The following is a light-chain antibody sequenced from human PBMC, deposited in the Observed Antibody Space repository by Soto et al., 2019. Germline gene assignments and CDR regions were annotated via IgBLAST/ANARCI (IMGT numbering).Light chain of an antibody. V-gene: IGKV1-39*01. J-gene: IGKJ3*01. CDR2: AAS. CDR1: QSINIF. CDR3: QQSHSIPVT. Sequence: DIQRTQSPSSLSASVGDRVTITCRASQSINIFLNWYQQRPGKAPKLLIYAASNLQSGVSSRFSGSGAGTVFTLTIDSLQPEDFATYYCQQSHSIPVTFGPGTKVDIK.